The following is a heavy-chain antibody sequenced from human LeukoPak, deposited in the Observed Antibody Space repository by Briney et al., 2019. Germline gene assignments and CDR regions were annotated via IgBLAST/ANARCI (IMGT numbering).Heavy chain of an antibody. CDR2: IYPGDSDT. CDR3: ARRYYYGSGSYYFDY. Sequence: GESLKISCKGSGYSFTSYWIGWVRQMPGKGLEWMGIIYPGDSDTRYRTSFQGQVPISADKSISTAYLQWRSLKASDTAMYYCARRYYYGSGSYYFDYWGQGTLVTVSS. D-gene: IGHD3-10*01. CDR1: GYSFTSYW. V-gene: IGHV5-51*01. J-gene: IGHJ4*02.